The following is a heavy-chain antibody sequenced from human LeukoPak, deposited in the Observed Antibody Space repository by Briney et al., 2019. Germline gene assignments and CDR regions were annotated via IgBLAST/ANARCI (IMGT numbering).Heavy chain of an antibody. CDR2: INWNGGST. CDR3: ARGGGRSGWYHYFDY. J-gene: IGHJ4*02. D-gene: IGHD6-19*01. Sequence: GGSLRLSCAGSGFIFDDYGMSWVRQAPGKGLEWVSGINWNGGSTGYADSVRGRFTISRDNAKNSLYLQMNSLRAEDTAVFYCARGGGRSGWYHYFDYWGQGTLVTVSS. CDR1: GFIFDDYG. V-gene: IGHV3-20*04.